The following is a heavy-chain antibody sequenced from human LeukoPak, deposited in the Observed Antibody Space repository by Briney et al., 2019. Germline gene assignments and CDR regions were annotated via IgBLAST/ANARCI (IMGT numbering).Heavy chain of an antibody. J-gene: IGHJ4*02. Sequence: GGSLRFSCAASGFTFSSYAMHWVRQAPGKGLEWVAVISYDGSNKYYADSVKGRFTISRDNSKNTLYLQMNSLRAEDTAVYYCASGGDYYDSSGYYLDLDYWGQGTLVTVSS. CDR1: GFTFSSYA. CDR2: ISYDGSNK. CDR3: ASGGDYYDSSGYYLDLDY. D-gene: IGHD3-22*01. V-gene: IGHV3-30-3*01.